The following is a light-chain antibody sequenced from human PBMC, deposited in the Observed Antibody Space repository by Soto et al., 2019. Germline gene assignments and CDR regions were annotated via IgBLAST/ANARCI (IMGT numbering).Light chain of an antibody. CDR3: AAWDDSLNAL. Sequence: QSALTQPPSLSATPGQRVNISCSGSFSNIGDNAVNWYQQLPGAAPKLLIYLNDQRPSGVPDRFSGSKSGTSAFLAISGLQSEDEADYYCAAWDDSLNALFGTGTKVT. CDR1: FSNIGDNA. V-gene: IGLV1-44*01. J-gene: IGLJ1*01. CDR2: LND.